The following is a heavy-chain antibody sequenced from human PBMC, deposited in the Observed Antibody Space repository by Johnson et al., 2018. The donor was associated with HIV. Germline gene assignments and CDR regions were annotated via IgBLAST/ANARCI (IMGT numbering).Heavy chain of an antibody. Sequence: VQLVESGGDLVQPGGSLRLSCAASRFTFSSYWMHWVRQVTGKGLVWVSGINSDGSDTRYADSVKGRFTISRDNAKTTLYLQMNSLKTEDMAVYYCTTDVPGGPYYNAFDIWGQGTMVTVSS. CDR1: RFTFSSYW. D-gene: IGHD1-26*01. V-gene: IGHV3-74*01. J-gene: IGHJ3*02. CDR2: INSDGSDT. CDR3: TTDVPGGPYYNAFDI.